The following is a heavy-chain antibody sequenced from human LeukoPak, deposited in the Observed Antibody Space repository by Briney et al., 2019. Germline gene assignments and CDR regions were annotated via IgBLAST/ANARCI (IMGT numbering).Heavy chain of an antibody. J-gene: IGHJ4*02. Sequence: PGGSLRLSCVASGFTFTSDAMNWVRQAPGKGLEWVSSISSSSSYIYYADSVKGRFTISRDNAKNSLYLQMNSLRAEDTAVYYCAREFRSGYSYGYLFYWGQGTLVTVSS. CDR2: ISSSSSYI. CDR1: GFTFTSDA. V-gene: IGHV3-21*01. CDR3: AREFRSGYSYGYLFY. D-gene: IGHD5-18*01.